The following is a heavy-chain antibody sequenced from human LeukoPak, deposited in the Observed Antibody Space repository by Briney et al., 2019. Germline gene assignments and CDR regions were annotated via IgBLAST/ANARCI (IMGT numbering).Heavy chain of an antibody. CDR1: GASITSFY. V-gene: IGHV4-4*07. CDR2: IYTSGTT. J-gene: IGHJ4*02. Sequence: SETPSLTCTVSGASITSFYWSWIRQPAGKGLEWIGRIYTSGTTNYNPSLKSRVTMSVDASKNQFSLKLTSVTAADTAVYYCARDSKSTSYDHWGQGTLVTVSS. CDR3: ARDSKSTSYDH.